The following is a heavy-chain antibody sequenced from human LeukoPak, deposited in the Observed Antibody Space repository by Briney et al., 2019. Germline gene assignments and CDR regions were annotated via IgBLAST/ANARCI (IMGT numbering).Heavy chain of an antibody. D-gene: IGHD2-8*01. CDR1: GGSFSGYY. Sequence: PSETLSLTCAVYGGSFSGYYWSWIRQPPGKGLEWIGEINHSGSTNYNPSLKSRVTISVDTSKNQFSLKLSSVTAADTAVYYCARGGSLYCTNGVCYNGWFDPWGQGTLVTVSS. J-gene: IGHJ5*02. CDR2: INHSGST. V-gene: IGHV4-34*01. CDR3: ARGGSLYCTNGVCYNGWFDP.